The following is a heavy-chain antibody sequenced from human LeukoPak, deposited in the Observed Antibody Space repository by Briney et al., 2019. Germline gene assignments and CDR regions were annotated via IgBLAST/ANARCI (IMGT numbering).Heavy chain of an antibody. Sequence: GASVKLSCKASGYTFTGYYMHWVRQAPGQGLEWMGWINPNSGGTNYAQKFPGRVTMTRAASISTAYMELSRLRSDDTAVYYCARGERDPPGPWVDYWGQGTLVTVSS. D-gene: IGHD5-24*01. V-gene: IGHV1-2*02. J-gene: IGHJ4*02. CDR1: GYTFTGYY. CDR3: ARGERDPPGPWVDY. CDR2: INPNSGGT.